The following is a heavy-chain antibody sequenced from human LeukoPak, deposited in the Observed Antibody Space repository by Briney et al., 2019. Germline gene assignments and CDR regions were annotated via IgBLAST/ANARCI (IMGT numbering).Heavy chain of an antibody. Sequence: QSSETLSLTCAVYGGPFSGYYWSWIRQPPGKGLEWIGEINHRGSTNYNPSLKSRVTISVDTSKNQFSLKLSSVTAADTAVYYCARGRDYYDSSGYYGPFDYWGQGTLVTVSS. CDR2: INHRGST. CDR1: GGPFSGYY. J-gene: IGHJ4*02. CDR3: ARGRDYYDSSGYYGPFDY. V-gene: IGHV4-34*01. D-gene: IGHD3-22*01.